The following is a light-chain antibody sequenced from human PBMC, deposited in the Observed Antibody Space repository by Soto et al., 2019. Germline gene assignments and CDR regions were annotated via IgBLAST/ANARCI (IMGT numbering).Light chain of an antibody. Sequence: QSVLTQPPSASGTPGQRVTISCSGTTSNIGTNYVYWYQQLPGMAPKLVMYSTDRWPSGVPGRFSGSKSGTSAFLAITGLRSEDEANYYCSAWDDSLSGPVFGGGTKLTVL. CDR3: SAWDDSLSGPV. CDR2: STD. V-gene: IGLV1-47*02. J-gene: IGLJ2*01. CDR1: TSNIGTNY.